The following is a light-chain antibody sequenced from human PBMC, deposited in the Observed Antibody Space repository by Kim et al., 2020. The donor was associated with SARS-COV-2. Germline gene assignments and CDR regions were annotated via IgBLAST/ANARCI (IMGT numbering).Light chain of an antibody. V-gene: IGKV1-39*01. Sequence: SASVGDRVTITCRASQSISSYLNWYQQKPGKAPKLLIYAASSLQSGVPSRFSGSGSGTDLTLTISSLQPEDFATYYCQQSYSIPYTYGQGTKLEIK. CDR3: QQSYSIPYT. CDR1: QSISSY. CDR2: AAS. J-gene: IGKJ2*01.